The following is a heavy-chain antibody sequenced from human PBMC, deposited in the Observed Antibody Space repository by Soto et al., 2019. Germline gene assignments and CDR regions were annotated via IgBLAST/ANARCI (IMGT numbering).Heavy chain of an antibody. CDR3: ASTNYDFWSALGGMDA. CDR2: ISSSSSYI. V-gene: IGHV3-21*01. D-gene: IGHD3-3*01. CDR1: GFTFSSYS. J-gene: IGHJ6*02. Sequence: PRLSCAASGFTFSSYSMNWVRQAPGKGLEWVSSISSSSSYIYYADSVKGRFTISRDNAKNSLYLQINSLRAEDTAVYYCASTNYDFWSALGGMDAWGQGTTVTVSS.